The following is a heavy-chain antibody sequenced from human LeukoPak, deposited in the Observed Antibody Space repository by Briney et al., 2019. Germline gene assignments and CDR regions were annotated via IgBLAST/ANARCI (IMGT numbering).Heavy chain of an antibody. J-gene: IGHJ6*02. D-gene: IGHD2-21*02. Sequence: SVKHYCKAPGLTLSGYAISWVRQAPGQGLEWMGGIIPIFGTANYAQKFQGRVTITADESTSTAYMELSSLRSEDTTVYYCAREGPENDAYCGGDCYSSLRYYYGMDVWGQGTTVTVSS. CDR1: GLTLSGYA. V-gene: IGHV1-69*01. CDR2: IIPIFGTA. CDR3: AREGPENDAYCGGDCYSSLRYYYGMDV.